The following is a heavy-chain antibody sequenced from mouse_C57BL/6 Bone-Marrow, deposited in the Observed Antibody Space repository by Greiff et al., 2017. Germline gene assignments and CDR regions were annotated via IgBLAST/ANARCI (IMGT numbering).Heavy chain of an antibody. Sequence: EVKLMESGGDLVKPGGSLKLSCAASGFTFSSYGMSWVRQTPDKRLEWVATISSGGSYTYYPDSVKGRFTISGDNAKNTLYLQMSSLKSEDTAMYYCARQAWFAYWGQGTLVTVSA. CDR2: ISSGGSYT. V-gene: IGHV5-6*01. J-gene: IGHJ3*01. CDR1: GFTFSSYG. CDR3: ARQAWFAY.